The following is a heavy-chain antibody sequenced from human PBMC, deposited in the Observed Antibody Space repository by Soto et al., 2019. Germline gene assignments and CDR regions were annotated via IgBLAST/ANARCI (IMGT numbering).Heavy chain of an antibody. CDR3: ARSGAWYSSSWQYYYYGMDV. J-gene: IGHJ6*02. CDR1: GYSFSNYY. V-gene: IGHV1-46*01. D-gene: IGHD6-13*01. Sequence: GASVKVSCKASGYSFSNYYIYWVRQAPGQGLEWMGIINPSDGSTGYIQKFQGRVTMTRDTSTSTAYMELRSLRSDDTAVYYCARSGAWYSSSWQYYYYGMDVWGQGTTVTVSS. CDR2: INPSDGST.